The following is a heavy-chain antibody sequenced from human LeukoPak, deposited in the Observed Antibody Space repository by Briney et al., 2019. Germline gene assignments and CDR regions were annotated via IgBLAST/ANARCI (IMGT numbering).Heavy chain of an antibody. CDR3: ARVGYCSSTSCYLRISDAFDI. Sequence: PGGSLRLSCAAPGFTFSSYSMNWVRQAPGKGLEWVSSISSSSSYIYYADSVKGRFTISRDNAKNSLYLQMNSLRAEDTAVYYCARVGYCSSTSCYLRISDAFDIWGQGTMVTVSS. J-gene: IGHJ3*02. D-gene: IGHD2-2*01. V-gene: IGHV3-21*01. CDR1: GFTFSSYS. CDR2: ISSSSSYI.